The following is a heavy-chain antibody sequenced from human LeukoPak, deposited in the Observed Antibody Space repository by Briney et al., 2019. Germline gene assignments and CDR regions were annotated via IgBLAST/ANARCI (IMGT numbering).Heavy chain of an antibody. CDR2: MYYSGSP. CDR1: GGSIRSYY. D-gene: IGHD3-22*01. J-gene: IGHJ4*02. Sequence: SETLSLTCTVSGGSIRSYYWSWIRQPPGKGLEWIGYMYYSGSPNYNPSLKSRVTTSVDPSKNQFSLKLSSVTAADTAVYYCARVPRRKYDSSSPYYFNYWGQGTLVTVSP. V-gene: IGHV4-59*01. CDR3: ARVPRRKYDSSSPYYFNY.